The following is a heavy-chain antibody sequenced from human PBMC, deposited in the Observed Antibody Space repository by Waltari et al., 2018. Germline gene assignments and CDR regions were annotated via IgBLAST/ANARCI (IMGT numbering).Heavy chain of an antibody. CDR2: IYYSGST. Sequence: QVQLQESGPGLVKPSETLSLTCTVSGGSISSYYWSWLRQPPGKGLEWIGYIYYSGSTNYNPSLKSRVTISVDTSKNQFSLKLSSVTAADTAVYYCAGFSGSYYAVDAFDIWGQGTMVTVSS. CDR3: AGFSGSYYAVDAFDI. CDR1: GGSISSYY. J-gene: IGHJ3*02. D-gene: IGHD1-26*01. V-gene: IGHV4-59*01.